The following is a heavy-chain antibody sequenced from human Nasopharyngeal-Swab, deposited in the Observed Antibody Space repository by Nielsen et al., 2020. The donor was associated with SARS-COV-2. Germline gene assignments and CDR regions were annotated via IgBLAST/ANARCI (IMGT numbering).Heavy chain of an antibody. V-gene: IGHV1-18*01. CDR3: ARDHMYCSSTSCQPNEDYYMDV. Sequence: ASVKVSCKASGYTFTSYGISWVRQAPGQGLEWMGWISAYNGNTNYAQKLQGRVTMTTDTSTSTAYMELRSLRSDDTAVYYCARDHMYCSSTSCQPNEDYYMDVWGKGTTVTVSS. CDR2: ISAYNGNT. CDR1: GYTFTSYG. D-gene: IGHD2-2*01. J-gene: IGHJ6*03.